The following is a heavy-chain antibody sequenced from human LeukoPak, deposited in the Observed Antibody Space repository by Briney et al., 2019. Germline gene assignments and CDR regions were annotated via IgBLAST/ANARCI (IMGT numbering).Heavy chain of an antibody. CDR1: GGSISSSSYY. D-gene: IGHD3-10*01. CDR3: AREDRYYGSGSYYRYYYMDV. CDR2: IYYSGST. J-gene: IGHJ6*03. V-gene: IGHV4-39*02. Sequence: SETLSLTCTVSGGSISSSSYYWGWIRQPPGKGLEWIGSIYYSGSTYYNPSLKSRVTISVDTSKNQFSLKLSSVTAADTAVYYCAREDRYYGSGSYYRYYYMDVWGKGTTVTVSS.